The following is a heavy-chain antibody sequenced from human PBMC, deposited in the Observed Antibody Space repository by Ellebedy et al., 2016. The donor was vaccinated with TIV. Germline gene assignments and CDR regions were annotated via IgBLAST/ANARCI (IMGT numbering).Heavy chain of an antibody. Sequence: PGGSLRLSCAASAFTFSSYGMHWVRQAPGKGLEWVAVIWYDGRNKYYADSVKGRFTISRDNSKNTLYLQMNSLRAEDTAVYYCAKDIARATMVRGVIDYWGQGTLVTVSS. V-gene: IGHV3-33*06. CDR1: AFTFSSYG. D-gene: IGHD3-10*01. J-gene: IGHJ4*02. CDR2: IWYDGRNK. CDR3: AKDIARATMVRGVIDY.